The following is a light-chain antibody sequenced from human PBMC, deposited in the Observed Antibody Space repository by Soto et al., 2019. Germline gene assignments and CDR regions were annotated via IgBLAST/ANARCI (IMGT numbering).Light chain of an antibody. V-gene: IGKV3-15*01. CDR1: QTVIRN. CDR3: QQYNNWPS. Sequence: VMTQSPATLSVSKGERATLSCRASQTVIRNLAWYQQRPGQAPRLLIYDISNRATGVPARFSGSGSETEFTLTIRSLQSEDFAVYLCQQYNNWPSFGQGTRLEI. CDR2: DIS. J-gene: IGKJ5*01.